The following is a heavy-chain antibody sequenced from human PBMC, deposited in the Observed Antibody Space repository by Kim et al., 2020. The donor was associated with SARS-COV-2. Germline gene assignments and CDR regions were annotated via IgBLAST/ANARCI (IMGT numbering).Heavy chain of an antibody. Sequence: SETLSLTCTVSGGSISSGGYYWSWIRQHPGKGLEWIGYIYYSGSTYYNPSLKSRVTISVDTSKNQFSLKLSSVTAADTAMYYCARARKDIVLVVYAMGAFDIWGQGTMVTVSS. CDR1: GGSISSGGYY. J-gene: IGHJ3*02. CDR2: IYYSGST. D-gene: IGHD2-8*02. CDR3: ARARKDIVLVVYAMGAFDI. V-gene: IGHV4-31*03.